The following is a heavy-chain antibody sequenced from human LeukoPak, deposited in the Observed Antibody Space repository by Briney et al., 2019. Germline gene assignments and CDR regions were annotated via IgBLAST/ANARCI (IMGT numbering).Heavy chain of an antibody. CDR1: EFSFGSNY. Sequence: GGSLRLSCAASEFSFGSNYMTWVRQAPGKGLEWVSLIYSGGSTYYSDSVKGRFTISRDNSKNTLYLQMNSLRAEDTAVYYCTRAGIPGYCGAATCSNWLDPWGQGTLVTVSS. J-gene: IGHJ5*02. D-gene: IGHD2-15*01. CDR3: TRAGIPGYCGAATCSNWLDP. V-gene: IGHV3-66*01. CDR2: IYSGGST.